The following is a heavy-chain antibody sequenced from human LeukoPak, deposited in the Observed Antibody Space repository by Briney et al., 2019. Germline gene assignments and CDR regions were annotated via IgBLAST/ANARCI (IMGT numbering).Heavy chain of an antibody. V-gene: IGHV3-21*01. CDR2: ISSSSSYI. CDR3: ASQYYYDSSGYYYDAFDI. CDR1: GFTFSSYS. J-gene: IGHJ3*02. D-gene: IGHD3-22*01. Sequence: PGGSLRLSCAASGFTFSSYSMNWVRQAPGKGLEWVSSISSSSSYIYYADSVKGRFTISRDNAKNSLYLQMNSLRTEDTAVYYCASQYYYDSSGYYYDAFDIWGQGTMVTVSS.